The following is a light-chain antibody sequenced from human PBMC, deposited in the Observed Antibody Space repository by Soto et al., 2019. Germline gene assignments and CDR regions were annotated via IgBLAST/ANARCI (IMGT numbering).Light chain of an antibody. J-gene: IGLJ1*01. V-gene: IGLV2-14*03. CDR2: DVS. Sequence: QSVLTQPAAGSGSTGQSMTNSCTGASSDLGDYNYVSWYQQHPGKAPKLMIYDVSSRPSGVSDRFSGSKSGNTASLTISGLQAEDEADYYCTSYTTTGTYVFATGTKVTVL. CDR3: TSYTTTGTYV. CDR1: SSDLGDYNY.